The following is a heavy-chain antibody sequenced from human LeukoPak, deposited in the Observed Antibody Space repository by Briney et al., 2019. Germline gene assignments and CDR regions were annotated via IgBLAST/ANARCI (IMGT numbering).Heavy chain of an antibody. CDR3: AREEGNWGDAFDI. CDR2: IIPIFGTA. CDR1: GGTFSSYA. D-gene: IGHD7-27*01. Sequence: SVKVSCKASGGTFSSYAISWVRQAPGQGLEWMGGIIPIFGTANYAQKFQGRVTITADESTSTAYMELRSLRSDDTAVYYCAREEGNWGDAFDIWGQGTMVTVSS. V-gene: IGHV1-69*13. J-gene: IGHJ3*02.